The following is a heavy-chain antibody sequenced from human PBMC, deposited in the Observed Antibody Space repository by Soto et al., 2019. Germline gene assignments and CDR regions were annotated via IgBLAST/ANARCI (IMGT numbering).Heavy chain of an antibody. CDR1: GFPFINFA. Sequence: PGGSLRLSCAASGFPFINFAMSWVRQSPGKGLEWVSAIGPDGSNIWEADSVQGRFTISRDNARNRLYLQMNSLRDEDTAIYYCVRDNNWSFDYWGQGILVTVSS. J-gene: IGHJ4*02. D-gene: IGHD1-1*01. V-gene: IGHV3-23*01. CDR2: IGPDGSNI. CDR3: VRDNNWSFDY.